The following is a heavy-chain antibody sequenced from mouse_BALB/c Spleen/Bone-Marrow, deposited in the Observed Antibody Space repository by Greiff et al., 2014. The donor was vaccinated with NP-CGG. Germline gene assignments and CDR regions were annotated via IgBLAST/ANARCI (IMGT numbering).Heavy chain of an antibody. V-gene: IGHV1-63*02. Sequence: VQLQQSGAELVRPGTSVKISCKASGYTFTNYWLSWVKQRPGHGLEWIGDIYPGGGYTNFNERFKGKATLTADTSSSTAYMQLGSLTSEDSAVYFCAREEYGNYDRFIDYWGQGTTLTVSS. CDR3: AREEYGNYDRFIDY. CDR2: IYPGGGYT. J-gene: IGHJ2*01. D-gene: IGHD2-10*02. CDR1: GYTFTNYW.